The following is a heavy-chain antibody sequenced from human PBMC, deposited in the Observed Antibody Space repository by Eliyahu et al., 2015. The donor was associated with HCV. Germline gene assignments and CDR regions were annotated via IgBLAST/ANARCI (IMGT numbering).Heavy chain of an antibody. CDR2: ISVYNDNT. Sequence: QVQLVQSGAEVKEPGASVKVSCKVSGYTFISYGISWVRQAPGQGLEWMGWISVYNDNTNYAQTLQGRVTMTTDTSTSTAYMELRSLRSDDTAVYYCARVFWGFGVYDSSGYYYIDYWGQGTLVTVSS. D-gene: IGHD3-22*01. J-gene: IGHJ4*02. V-gene: IGHV1-18*04. CDR3: ARVFWGFGVYDSSGYYYIDY. CDR1: GYTFISYG.